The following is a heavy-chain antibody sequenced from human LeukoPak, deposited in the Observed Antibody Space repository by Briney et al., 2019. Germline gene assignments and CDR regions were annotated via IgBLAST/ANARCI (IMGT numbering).Heavy chain of an antibody. J-gene: IGHJ6*03. CDR3: ARGKRFLAIKGGRDYYYYYYMVV. CDR1: GYTFTSYD. V-gene: IGHV1-8*01. Sequence: GASVKVSCKASGYTFTSYDINWVRQATGQGLEWMGWMNPNSGNTGYAQKFQSRATMTRNTSISTAYMELSSLRSEDTAGYYCARGKRFLAIKGGRDYYYYYYMVVWGKGTTLTVSS. D-gene: IGHD3-3*01. CDR2: MNPNSGNT.